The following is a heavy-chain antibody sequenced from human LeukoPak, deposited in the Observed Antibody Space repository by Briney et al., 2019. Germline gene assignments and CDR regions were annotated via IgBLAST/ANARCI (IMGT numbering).Heavy chain of an antibody. J-gene: IGHJ4*02. Sequence: PGGSLRLSCAASGFTFSSFAMHWVRQAPGKGLEYVSGISRDGRGTFYADSVKGRFTISRDNSKNTLYLQMGSLRAEDMAVYYCAIQIRGVVYWGQGTLVTVSS. V-gene: IGHV3-64*02. CDR3: AIQIRGVVY. CDR1: GFTFSSFA. CDR2: ISRDGRGT. D-gene: IGHD3-10*01.